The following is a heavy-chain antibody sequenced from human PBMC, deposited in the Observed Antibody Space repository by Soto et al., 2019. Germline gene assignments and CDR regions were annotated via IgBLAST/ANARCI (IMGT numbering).Heavy chain of an antibody. D-gene: IGHD4-17*01. V-gene: IGHV3-20*04. J-gene: IGHJ5*01. Sequence: EVQLVESGGGVVRPGGSLRLACVVSRFRLEEYGMSWVCQAPGKGPEWVSGMHRNSNSTGYADAVKARFTISRDDAKNSLYLQMSSLRAEDTAFYYCARDHRWGYEYGDYGDSWGHGTLVTVAS. CDR1: RFRLEEYG. CDR3: ARDHRWGYEYGDYGDS. CDR2: MHRNSNST.